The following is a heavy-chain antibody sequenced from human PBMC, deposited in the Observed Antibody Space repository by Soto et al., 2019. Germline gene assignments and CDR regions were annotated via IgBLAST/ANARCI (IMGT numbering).Heavy chain of an antibody. D-gene: IGHD6-13*01. J-gene: IGHJ6*02. CDR1: GCSFNNYA. CDR3: AREMPSTAAAYFYYGLNV. CDR2: IVPVFPSV. V-gene: IGHV1-69*13. Sequence: GASVKVSCKASGCSFNNYAIYWVRQAPGQGLEWLGTIVPVFPSVYYAPRFQGRLTITADGSTDTVYMMLSSLKSEDTAVYYCAREMPSTAAAYFYYGLNVWGQGTSVTVSS.